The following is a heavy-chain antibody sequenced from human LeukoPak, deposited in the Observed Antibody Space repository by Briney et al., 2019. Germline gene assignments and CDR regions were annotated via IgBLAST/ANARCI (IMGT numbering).Heavy chain of an antibody. D-gene: IGHD1-26*01. J-gene: IGHJ4*02. CDR2: IYYTGST. Sequence: PSETLSLTCTVSGGSISSYYWSWIRQPPGKGLEWIGYIYYTGSTNYNPSLKSRVTISVDASKNQFSLKLSSVTAADTAVYYCARGNSGSYYGFDYWGQGTLVTVSS. CDR1: GGSISSYY. V-gene: IGHV4-59*01. CDR3: ARGNSGSYYGFDY.